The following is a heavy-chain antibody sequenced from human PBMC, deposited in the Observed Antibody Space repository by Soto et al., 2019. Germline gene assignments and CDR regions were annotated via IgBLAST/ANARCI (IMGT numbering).Heavy chain of an antibody. CDR1: GFTFSSYA. CDR2: ISGSGGST. D-gene: IGHD3-10*01. Sequence: GGSLRLSCAASGFTFSSYAMSWVRQAPGKGLEWVSAISGSGGSTYYADSVKGRFTISRDNSKNTLYLQMNSLRAEDTAVYYCARIVLLWFGELLHSPDYWGQGTLVTVSS. V-gene: IGHV3-23*01. CDR3: ARIVLLWFGELLHSPDY. J-gene: IGHJ4*02.